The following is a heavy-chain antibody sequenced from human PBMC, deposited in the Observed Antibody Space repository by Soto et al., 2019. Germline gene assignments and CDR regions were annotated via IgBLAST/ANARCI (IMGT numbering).Heavy chain of an antibody. J-gene: IGHJ4*02. CDR3: ARANYFDSSGPFDC. V-gene: IGHV4-31*03. D-gene: IGHD3-22*01. CDR1: GGSISSGAYY. CDR2: IYYSGST. Sequence: PSETLSLTCTVSGGSISSGAYYWSWIRQHPGKGLEWIGYIYYSGSTYYNPSLESRVTLSVDTSRKQFSLKVSSVTAADTAVYYCARANYFDSSGPFDCWGPGTLVTVSS.